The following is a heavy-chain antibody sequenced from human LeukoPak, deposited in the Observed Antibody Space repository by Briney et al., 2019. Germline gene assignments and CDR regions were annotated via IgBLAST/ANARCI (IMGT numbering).Heavy chain of an antibody. CDR2: ISSSSSYI. Sequence: GGSLRDSCAASGFTFSSYIMNWVRQAPGKGLEWVSSISSSSSYIYYADSVKGRFTISRDNAKNSLYLQMNSLRAEDTAVYYCARGMYYYDSSGYYYPHYFHYWGQGTLVTVSS. CDR1: GFTFSSYI. CDR3: ARGMYYYDSSGYYYPHYFHY. D-gene: IGHD3-22*01. V-gene: IGHV3-21*01. J-gene: IGHJ4*02.